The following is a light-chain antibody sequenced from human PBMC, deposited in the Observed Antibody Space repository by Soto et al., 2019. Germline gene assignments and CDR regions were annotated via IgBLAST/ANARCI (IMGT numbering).Light chain of an antibody. CDR2: DVN. Sequence: QSALTQPPSVSGSPGQSVAISCSGTSSDVGSYNRVSWYQQPPGTAPKLMIYDVNNRPSGVPDRFSGSKSSNTASLTISGLQAEDEADYYCSSFTSSNTYVFGIGTKLTVL. V-gene: IGLV2-18*02. CDR1: SSDVGSYNR. CDR3: SSFTSSNTYV. J-gene: IGLJ1*01.